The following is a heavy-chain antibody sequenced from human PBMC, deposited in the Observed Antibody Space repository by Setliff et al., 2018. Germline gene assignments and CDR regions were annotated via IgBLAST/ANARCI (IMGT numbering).Heavy chain of an antibody. CDR3: ARGGERYYSAS. Sequence: PSETLSLTCTVSGDSISSGSHYWGWIRQPPGKGLEWIGRIHYRGTTYSNVSLASRLTISVDTSKNQFSLKLTSVTAADTAVYYCARGGERYYSASWGQGTLVTVSS. CDR2: IHYRGTT. D-gene: IGHD1-20*01. CDR1: GDSISSGSHY. V-gene: IGHV4-39*01. J-gene: IGHJ4*02.